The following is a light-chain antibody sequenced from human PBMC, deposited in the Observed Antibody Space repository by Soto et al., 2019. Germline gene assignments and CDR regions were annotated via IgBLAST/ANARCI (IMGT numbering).Light chain of an antibody. V-gene: IGLV2-14*01. CDR3: TSPTPGSLYV. Sequence: SVLTRPASVSGSPGQSITISCTGTSSDVGNYNYVSWYQQYPGRVPKLLIYMVSNRPSGVSNRFSGSKSGSTASLTISGLQAEDEADYFCTSPTPGSLYVFGTGTKVT. CDR2: MVS. J-gene: IGLJ1*01. CDR1: SSDVGNYNY.